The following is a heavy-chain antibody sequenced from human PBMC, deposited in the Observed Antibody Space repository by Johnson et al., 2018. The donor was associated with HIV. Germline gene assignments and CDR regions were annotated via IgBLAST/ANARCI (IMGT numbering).Heavy chain of an antibody. D-gene: IGHD1-26*01. CDR3: AKGPWDLPHAFDI. Sequence: MQLVESGGGLVQSGGSLRLSCAASGFTFNIYTMSWVRQAPGKGLEWVSALSGSGVTDYADSVKGRFIISRDNSKNTLYLQMNSLRVEDTAVYYCAKGPWDLPHAFDIWGQGTMVTVS. V-gene: IGHV3-23*04. J-gene: IGHJ3*02. CDR2: LSGSGVT. CDR1: GFTFNIYT.